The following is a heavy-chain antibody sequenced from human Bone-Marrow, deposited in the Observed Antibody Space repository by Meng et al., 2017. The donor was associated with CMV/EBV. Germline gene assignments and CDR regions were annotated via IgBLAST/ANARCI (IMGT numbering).Heavy chain of an antibody. Sequence: GESLKISCEASGFSFSNYWMSWVRQAPGRGLEWVANIKHDGSDKYYVDSAKGRFTISRDNAKNSLFLQMNSLRAEDTAVYYCARDPKYNSGYWGQGTMGTVSS. D-gene: IGHD3-22*01. CDR3: ARDPKYNSGY. CDR2: IKHDGSDK. J-gene: IGHJ4*02. V-gene: IGHV3-7*01. CDR1: GFSFSNYW.